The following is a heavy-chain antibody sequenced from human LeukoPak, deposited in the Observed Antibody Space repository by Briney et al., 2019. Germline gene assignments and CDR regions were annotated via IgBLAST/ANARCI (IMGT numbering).Heavy chain of an antibody. CDR2: ITNDGTTT. V-gene: IGHV3-74*01. J-gene: IGHJ5*02. D-gene: IGHD2/OR15-2a*01. Sequence: GGSLRLSCAASGFTFSAHWMHWVRKVPGKGLVWVSHITNDGTTTTYAVSVNGRFTISRDNAKNTLYLQTNSLRAEDSAVYYCVRDAPNSRFDPWGQGTLVTVSS. CDR1: GFTFSAHW. CDR3: VRDAPNSRFDP.